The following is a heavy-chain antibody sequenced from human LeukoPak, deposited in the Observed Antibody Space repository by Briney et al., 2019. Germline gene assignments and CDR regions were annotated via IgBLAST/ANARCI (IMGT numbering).Heavy chain of an antibody. D-gene: IGHD3-22*01. V-gene: IGHV3-74*01. CDR3: AKDRHYYDSSGAYWYFDL. Sequence: PGGSLRLSCAASGFTFSSYWMHWVRQAPGKGLVWVSRINTDGSSTSYADSVKGRFTISRDNSKNTLYLQMNSLRAEDTAVYYCAKDRHYYDSSGAYWYFDLWGRGTLVTVSS. J-gene: IGHJ2*01. CDR1: GFTFSSYW. CDR2: INTDGSST.